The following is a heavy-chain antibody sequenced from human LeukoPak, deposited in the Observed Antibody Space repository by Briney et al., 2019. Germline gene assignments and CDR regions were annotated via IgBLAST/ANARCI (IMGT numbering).Heavy chain of an antibody. J-gene: IGHJ4*02. D-gene: IGHD3-22*01. Sequence: SETLSLTCTVSGGSISSSSYYWGWIRQPPGKGLEWIGYIYYSGSTNYNPSLKSRVTISVDTSKNQFSLKLSSVTAADTAVYYCARGTYDSTPLGYWGQGTLVTVSS. V-gene: IGHV4-61*05. CDR2: IYYSGST. CDR1: GGSISSSSYY. CDR3: ARGTYDSTPLGY.